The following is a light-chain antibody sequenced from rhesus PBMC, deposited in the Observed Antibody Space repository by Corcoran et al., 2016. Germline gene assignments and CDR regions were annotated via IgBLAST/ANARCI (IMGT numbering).Light chain of an antibody. CDR2: YAS. J-gene: IGKJ3*01. CDR1: QGISNY. CDR3: QQHKSDPLT. V-gene: IGKV1S14*01. Sequence: DIQMTQSPSSLSASVGDTVTITCRASQGISNYLAWYQQKPGKAPMPLVDYASKLESGVPSRFSRSGSGTDFILTISSLQPENFATYYGQQHKSDPLTFGPVAKLDVE.